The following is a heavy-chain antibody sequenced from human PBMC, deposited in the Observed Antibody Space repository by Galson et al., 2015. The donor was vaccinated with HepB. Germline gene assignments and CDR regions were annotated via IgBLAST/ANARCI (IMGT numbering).Heavy chain of an antibody. D-gene: IGHD6-19*01. J-gene: IGHJ6*02. V-gene: IGHV3-30*04. CDR1: GFTFSTFA. CDR3: ARPLEEWLPVGMEV. CDR2: ISYDGSNK. Sequence: SLRLSCAASGFTFSTFAMYWVRQAPGKGLEWVAVISYDGSNKYHAGSVKGRFTISRDNSKNTLYLQVNSLRHEDTAVYYCARPLEEWLPVGMEVWGQGTTVTVSS.